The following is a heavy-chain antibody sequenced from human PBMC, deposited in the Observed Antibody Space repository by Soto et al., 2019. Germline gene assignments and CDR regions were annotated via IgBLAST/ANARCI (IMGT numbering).Heavy chain of an antibody. CDR3: ARGTRAWRGVDY. V-gene: IGHV3-74*01. CDR1: GFTLGSYW. J-gene: IGHJ4*02. CDR2: ISPDGSET. D-gene: IGHD1-1*01. Sequence: GGSLRLSCAASGFTLGSYWMHWVRQTPGRGLECVSQISPDGSETLYADSVKGRFTTSKDSAKNTVYLQMNSLRAEDTALYYCARGTRAWRGVDYWGQGTLVTSPQ.